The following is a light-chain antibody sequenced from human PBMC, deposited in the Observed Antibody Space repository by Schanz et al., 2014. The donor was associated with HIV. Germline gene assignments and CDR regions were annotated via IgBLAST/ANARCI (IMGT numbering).Light chain of an antibody. CDR2: RNN. CDR1: SSNIGAGYD. Sequence: QSVLTQPPSVSGAPGQRVTISCTGSSSNIGAGYDVYWYQHLPGTAPKLLIYRNNKRPSGVPDRFSGSKSGTSVSLAISGLRPEDEAAYYCATWDDTLRGRVFGGGTQLTVL. J-gene: IGLJ3*02. CDR3: ATWDDTLRGRV. V-gene: IGLV1-47*01.